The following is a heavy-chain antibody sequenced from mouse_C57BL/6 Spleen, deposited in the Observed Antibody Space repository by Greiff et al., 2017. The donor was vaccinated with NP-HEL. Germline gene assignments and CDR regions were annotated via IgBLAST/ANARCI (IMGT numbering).Heavy chain of an antibody. V-gene: IGHV1-81*01. Sequence: QVQLQQSGAELARPGASVKLSCKASGYTFTSYGISWVKQRTGQGLEWIGEIYPRSGNTYYNEKFKGKATLTADKSSSTAYMELRSLTSEDSAVYFCARPLFYGSSFWYFDVWGTGTTVTVSS. D-gene: IGHD1-1*01. J-gene: IGHJ1*03. CDR3: ARPLFYGSSFWYFDV. CDR2: IYPRSGNT. CDR1: GYTFTSYG.